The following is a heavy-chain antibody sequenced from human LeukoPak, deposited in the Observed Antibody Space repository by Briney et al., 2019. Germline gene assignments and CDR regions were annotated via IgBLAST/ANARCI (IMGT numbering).Heavy chain of an antibody. V-gene: IGHV3-23*01. CDR2: ISGSGGST. Sequence: GGSLRLSCAASGFTFSSYAISWVRQAPGKGLECVSAISGSGGSTYYADSVKGRFTISRDNSKNTLYLQMNSLRAEDTAVYYCANLDYGDYSSDYWGQGTLVTVSS. D-gene: IGHD4-17*01. CDR1: GFTFSSYA. CDR3: ANLDYGDYSSDY. J-gene: IGHJ4*02.